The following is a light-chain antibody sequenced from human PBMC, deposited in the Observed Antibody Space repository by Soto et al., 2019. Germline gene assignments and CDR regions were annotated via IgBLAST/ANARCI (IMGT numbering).Light chain of an antibody. CDR2: AAS. V-gene: IGKV1-39*01. Sequence: DIQMTQSPSSLSASVGDRVTITCRASQSISPYLNWYQQKPGKAPKLLIYAASTLKSGVPSRFSGSGSETDFTLTISSLQPEDFAAYYCQQRYSTPRTFGQGTKVEIK. J-gene: IGKJ1*01. CDR1: QSISPY. CDR3: QQRYSTPRT.